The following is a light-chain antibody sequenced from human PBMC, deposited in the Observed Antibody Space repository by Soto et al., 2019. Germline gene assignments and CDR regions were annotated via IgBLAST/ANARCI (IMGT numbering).Light chain of an antibody. Sequence: DIPLTQSPSSLSASVGDRVAIXWRASQSISSYLNWYQQKPGKAPKLLIYAASSLQSGVPSRFSGSGSGTDFTLTISSLQPEDFATYYCQQSYSTPITFGQGTRLEIK. V-gene: IGKV1-39*01. CDR3: QQSYSTPIT. J-gene: IGKJ5*01. CDR1: QSISSY. CDR2: AAS.